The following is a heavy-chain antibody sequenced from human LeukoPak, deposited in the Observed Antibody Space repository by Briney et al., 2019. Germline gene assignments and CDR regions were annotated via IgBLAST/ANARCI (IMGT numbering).Heavy chain of an antibody. J-gene: IGHJ4*02. CDR1: GFIFSSYS. CDR3: ARGYYSLGYFGY. D-gene: IGHD3-22*01. V-gene: IGHV3-48*02. CDR2: ISSSNHAI. Sequence: GGSVRLSCAASGFIFSSYSMSWVRQAPGKGLEWLSYISSSNHAIYYADSVKGRFTISRDNAKNSLFLQMNSLRDEDTAVYYCARGYYSLGYFGYWGQGALVTVSS.